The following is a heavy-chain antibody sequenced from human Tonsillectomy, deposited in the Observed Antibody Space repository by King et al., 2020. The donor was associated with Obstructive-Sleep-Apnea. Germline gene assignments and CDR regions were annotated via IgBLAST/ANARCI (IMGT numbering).Heavy chain of an antibody. D-gene: IGHD3-22*01. CDR1: GGSISSSSYY. CDR3: AREPRYYDSSGYYRFDY. J-gene: IGHJ4*01. Sequence: QLQESGPGLVKPSETLSLTCTVSGGSISSSSYYRGWIRQPPGKGLEWIGSIYYSGSTYYNPSLKSRVTISVDTSKNQFSLKLSSVTAADTAVYYCAREPRYYDSSGYYRFDYWGHGTLVTVSS. V-gene: IGHV4-39*07. CDR2: IYYSGST.